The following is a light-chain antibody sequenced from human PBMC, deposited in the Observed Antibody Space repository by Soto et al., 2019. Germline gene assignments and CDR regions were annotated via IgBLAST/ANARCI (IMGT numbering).Light chain of an antibody. V-gene: IGKV1-39*01. CDR1: QPISTS. Sequence: DIQMTQSPSAMSTSVGDRVTITCRASQPISTSLPWYQQRAGKAPKVLISSASRLQSGVSSRFSGSGSGTHFTLTISSLRPEDSATYYCLQGYNTFWTFGQGTKVDIK. CDR3: LQGYNTFWT. J-gene: IGKJ1*01. CDR2: SAS.